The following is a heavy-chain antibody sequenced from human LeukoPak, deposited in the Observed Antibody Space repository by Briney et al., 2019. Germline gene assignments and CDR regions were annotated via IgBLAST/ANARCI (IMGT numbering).Heavy chain of an antibody. D-gene: IGHD7-27*01. CDR1: GFTSSSYG. CDR2: IRYDGSNK. V-gene: IGHV3-30*02. J-gene: IGHJ6*03. Sequence: GGSLRLSCAASGFTSSSYGMHWVRQAPGKGLEWVAFIRYDGSNKYYADSVKGRFTISRDNSKNTLYLQMNSLRAEDTAVYYCAKDHTGDYYYYYYMDVWGKGTTVTVSS. CDR3: AKDHTGDYYYYYYMDV.